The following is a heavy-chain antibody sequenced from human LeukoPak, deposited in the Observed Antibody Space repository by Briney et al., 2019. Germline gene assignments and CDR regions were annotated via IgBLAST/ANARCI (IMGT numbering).Heavy chain of an antibody. CDR2: IYYSGST. J-gene: IGHJ5*02. Sequence: SETLSLTCTVSGGPISSYYWSWIRQPPGKGLEWIGYIYYSGSTNYNPSLKSRVTISVDTSKNQFSLKLSSVTAADRAVYYCARGVSYYDYVWGSYGDWFDPWGQGTLVTVSS. V-gene: IGHV4-59*01. D-gene: IGHD3-16*01. CDR3: ARGVSYYDYVWGSYGDWFDP. CDR1: GGPISSYY.